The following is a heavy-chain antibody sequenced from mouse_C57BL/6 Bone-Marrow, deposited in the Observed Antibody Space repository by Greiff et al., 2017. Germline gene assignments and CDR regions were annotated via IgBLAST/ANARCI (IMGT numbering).Heavy chain of an antibody. J-gene: IGHJ3*01. CDR2: ISDGGSYT. D-gene: IGHD2-5*01. CDR3: ARVEAYYSNYGAWFAY. V-gene: IGHV5-4*03. Sequence: EVMLVESGGGLVKPGGSLKLSCAASGFTFSSYAMSWVRQTPEKRLEWVATISDGGSYTYYPDNVKGRFTISRDNAKNNLDLQMSHLKSEDTAMYYCARVEAYYSNYGAWFAYWGQGTLVTVSA. CDR1: GFTFSSYA.